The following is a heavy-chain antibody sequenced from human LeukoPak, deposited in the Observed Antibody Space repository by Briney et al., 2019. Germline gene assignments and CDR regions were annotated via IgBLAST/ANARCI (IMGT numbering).Heavy chain of an antibody. CDR2: IIPIFGTA. CDR3: ARERYYYDSSGYYMHYYYYMDV. D-gene: IGHD3-22*01. V-gene: IGHV1-69*13. J-gene: IGHJ6*03. Sequence: ASVKVSCKASGYTFTGYYMHWVRQAPGQGLEWMGGIIPIFGTANYAQKFQGRVTITADESTSTAYMELSSLRSEDTAVYYCARERYYYDSSGYYMHYYYYMDVWGKGTTVTISS. CDR1: GYTFTGYY.